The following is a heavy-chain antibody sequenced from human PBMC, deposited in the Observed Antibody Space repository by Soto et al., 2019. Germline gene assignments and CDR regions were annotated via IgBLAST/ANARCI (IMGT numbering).Heavy chain of an antibody. V-gene: IGHV3-48*03. Sequence: EVQLVESGGGLLQPGGSLRLSCAASGFTFSNFEMNWVRQAPGKGLEWLSYISSSGGTMYYADSVKGRFTISRDNAQNSLDLQMNSLRAEDTAVYYCARDGNWFDPWGQGTLVTVSS. CDR1: GFTFSNFE. CDR3: ARDGNWFDP. CDR2: ISSSGGTM. J-gene: IGHJ5*02.